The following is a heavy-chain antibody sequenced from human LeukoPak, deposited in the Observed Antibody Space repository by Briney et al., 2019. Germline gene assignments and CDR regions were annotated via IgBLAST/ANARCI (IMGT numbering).Heavy chain of an antibody. CDR2: ISYDGSNK. D-gene: IGHD3-22*01. Sequence: PGRSLRLSCAASGFTFSSYAMHWVRQAPGKGLEWVAVISYDGSNKYYADSVKGRFTISRDNSKNTLYLQMNSLRAEDTAVYYCARANYYDSSGYYSHYFDYWGQGTLVTVSS. J-gene: IGHJ4*02. V-gene: IGHV3-30*01. CDR1: GFTFSSYA. CDR3: ARANYYDSSGYYSHYFDY.